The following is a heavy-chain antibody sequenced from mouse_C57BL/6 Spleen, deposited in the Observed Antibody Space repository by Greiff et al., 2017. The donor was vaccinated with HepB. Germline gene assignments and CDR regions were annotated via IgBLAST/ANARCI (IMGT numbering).Heavy chain of an antibody. CDR3: ARKGTGTAWFAY. D-gene: IGHD4-1*01. V-gene: IGHV1-26*01. CDR2: INPNNGGT. Sequence: EVQLQQSGPELVKPGASVKISCKASGYTFTDYYMNWVKQSHGKSLEWIGDINPNNGGTSYNQKFKGKATLTVDKSSSPAYMELRILASEDSAVYYCARKGTGTAWFAYWGQGTLVTVSA. J-gene: IGHJ3*01. CDR1: GYTFTDYY.